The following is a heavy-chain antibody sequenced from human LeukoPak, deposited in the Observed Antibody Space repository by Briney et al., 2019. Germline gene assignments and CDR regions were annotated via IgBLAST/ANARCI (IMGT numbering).Heavy chain of an antibody. CDR3: ARLVGATNY. Sequence: ISCKXXGYXXTSYWIGWVRQLPGKGLEWMWIIYPGDSDTRYSPSFQGQVTISADKSSRTAYLQWSSLKASDTAMYYCARLVGATNYWGQGTLVTVSS. CDR2: IYPGDSDT. J-gene: IGHJ4*02. CDR1: GYXXTSYW. D-gene: IGHD1-26*01. V-gene: IGHV5-51*01.